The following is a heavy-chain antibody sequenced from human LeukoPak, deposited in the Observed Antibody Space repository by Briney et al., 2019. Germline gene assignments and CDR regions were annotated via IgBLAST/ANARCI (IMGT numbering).Heavy chain of an antibody. CDR1: GGSISSYY. V-gene: IGHV4-59*01. J-gene: IGHJ6*03. CDR2: FYYSGST. D-gene: IGHD1-26*01. Sequence: SETLSLTCTVSGGSISSYYWSWIRQPPGKGLEWVGYFYYSGSTNYNPSLKSRVTISVDTSKNQFSLKLSSVTAADTAVYYCSGSYLYSYYYYMDVWGKGTTVTISS. CDR3: SGSYLYSYYYYMDV.